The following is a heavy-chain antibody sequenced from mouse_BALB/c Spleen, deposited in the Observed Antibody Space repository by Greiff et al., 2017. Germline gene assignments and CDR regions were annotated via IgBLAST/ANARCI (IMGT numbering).Heavy chain of an antibody. V-gene: IGHV14-4*02. CDR2: IDPENGDT. Sequence: EVKLQESGAELVRPGASVKLSCTASGFNIKDYYMHWVKQRPEQGLEWIGWIDPENGDTEYAPKFQGKATMTADTSSNTAYLQLSSLTSEDTAVYYCNARHGNYLYWGQGTTLTVSS. CDR1: GFNIKDYY. CDR3: NARHGNYLY. D-gene: IGHD2-1*01. J-gene: IGHJ2*01.